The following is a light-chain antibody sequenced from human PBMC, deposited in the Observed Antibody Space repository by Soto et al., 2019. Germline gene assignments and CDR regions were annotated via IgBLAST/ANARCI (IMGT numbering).Light chain of an antibody. J-gene: IGKJ5*01. V-gene: IGKV1-27*01. CDR3: QKYDSVPHT. Sequence: DIQMTQSPSSLSAFVGDRVTITCRASQGISNYLSWYQQKPGEVPNLLIYSASTLQSGGPSRFSGSGSGKEFTLTISSIQPEDVATYYCQKYDSVPHTFGQGTRVEIK. CDR1: QGISNY. CDR2: SAS.